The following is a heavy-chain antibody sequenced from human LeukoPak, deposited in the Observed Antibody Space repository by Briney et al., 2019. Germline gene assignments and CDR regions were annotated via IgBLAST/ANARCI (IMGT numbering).Heavy chain of an antibody. D-gene: IGHD3-22*01. CDR2: IYYSGST. V-gene: IGHV4-59*13. Sequence: PSETLSLTCTVSGGSISSYYWSWIRQPPGKGLEWLGYIYYSGSTNYNPSLKSRVTISVDTSKNQFSLKLGSVTAAVSAVYYCARDHSSAYGDAIDIWGQGTMVTVSS. CDR3: ARDHSSAYGDAIDI. CDR1: GGSISSYY. J-gene: IGHJ3*02.